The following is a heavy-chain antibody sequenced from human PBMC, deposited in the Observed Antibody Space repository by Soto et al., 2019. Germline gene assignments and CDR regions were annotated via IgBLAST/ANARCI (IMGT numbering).Heavy chain of an antibody. J-gene: IGHJ4*02. CDR2: ISYDGSNT. D-gene: IGHD2-21*02. Sequence: QVHLVESGGGVVQPGRSLRLSCAASGFTFNNFGMYWVRQAPGKGLERVAVISYDGSNTFYVDSVKGRFTISRDNSKNTVYLHMNSLRADDTAVYYCAKNIYGEVTAMDYFDYWGQGTLVTVAS. CDR3: AKNIYGEVTAMDYFDY. CDR1: GFTFNNFG. V-gene: IGHV3-30*18.